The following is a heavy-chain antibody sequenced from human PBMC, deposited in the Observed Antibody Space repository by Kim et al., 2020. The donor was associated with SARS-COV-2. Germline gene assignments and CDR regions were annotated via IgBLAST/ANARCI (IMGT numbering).Heavy chain of an antibody. CDR3: ARRYGSGSYYPPYFDY. D-gene: IGHD3-10*01. CDR1: GYSFSTYA. Sequence: ASVKVSCKASGYSFSTYAINWVRQAPGQGLEWMVWINTHAGNPTYAQGFTGRFVFSMDTSVSTAYLQISSLAAEDTAVYYCARRYGSGSYYPPYFDYWAQ. V-gene: IGHV7-4-1*02. J-gene: IGHJ4*02. CDR2: INTHAGNP.